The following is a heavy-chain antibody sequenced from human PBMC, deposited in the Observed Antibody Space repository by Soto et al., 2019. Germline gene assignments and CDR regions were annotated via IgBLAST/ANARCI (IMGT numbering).Heavy chain of an antibody. CDR3: ARDRKPSSYIGLDV. CDR2: ISNSGSPT. D-gene: IGHD4-4*01. Sequence: GGSLRLSCEASGFTFSDHYMSWVRQAPGKGLEWVAHISNSGSPTYYADSVKGRFTISRDNAEKSLYLQMNSLRAEDTAVYYCARDRKPSSYIGLDVWRQGTTVTVSS. J-gene: IGHJ6*02. V-gene: IGHV3-11*01. CDR1: GFTFSDHY.